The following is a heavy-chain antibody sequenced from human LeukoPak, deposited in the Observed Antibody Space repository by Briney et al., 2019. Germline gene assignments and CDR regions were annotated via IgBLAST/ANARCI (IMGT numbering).Heavy chain of an antibody. J-gene: IGHJ3*02. CDR2: ISSSSSYI. CDR3: ARVGRTMTAAGFGAFDI. V-gene: IGHV3-21*04. Sequence: KAGGSLRLSCAASGFTFSSYSMNWVRQAPGKGLEWVSSISSSSSYIYYADSVKGRFTISRDNAKNSLYLQMNSLRAEDTALYYCARVGRTMTAAGFGAFDIWGQGTMVTVSS. CDR1: GFTFSSYS. D-gene: IGHD6-13*01.